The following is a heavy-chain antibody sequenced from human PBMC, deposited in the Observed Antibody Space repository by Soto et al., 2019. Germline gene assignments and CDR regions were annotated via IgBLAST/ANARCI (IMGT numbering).Heavy chain of an antibody. CDR3: ASPQNISHYYASSGYYYYYGMDV. Sequence: AAVKVSCKASGYTFTSYAMHWVRQAPGQRLEWMGWINAGNGNTKYSQKFQGRVTITRDTSASTAYMELSSLRSEDTAVYYCASPQNISHYYASSGYYYYYGMDVSGQGTTVTVSS. D-gene: IGHD3-22*01. CDR1: GYTFTSYA. J-gene: IGHJ6*02. CDR2: INAGNGNT. V-gene: IGHV1-3*01.